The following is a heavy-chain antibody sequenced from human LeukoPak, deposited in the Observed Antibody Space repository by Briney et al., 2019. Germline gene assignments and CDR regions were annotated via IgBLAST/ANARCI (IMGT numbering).Heavy chain of an antibody. D-gene: IGHD4-17*01. V-gene: IGHV3-30*04. Sequence: GGSLRLSCAASGFTFSNYAMHWVRQAPGKGLEWVTVISYDGSHKYYADSVKGGFTISRDNSKNTLYLQMNSLRAEDTAVYYCARRNGDYGLDYWGQGTLVTVSS. CDR2: ISYDGSHK. CDR1: GFTFSNYA. CDR3: ARRNGDYGLDY. J-gene: IGHJ4*02.